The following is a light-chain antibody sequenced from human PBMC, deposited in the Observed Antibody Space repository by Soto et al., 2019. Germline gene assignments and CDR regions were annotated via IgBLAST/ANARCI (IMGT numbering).Light chain of an antibody. CDR1: SGHSSYA. CDR2: LNSDGSH. CDR3: QPWGTGVWV. V-gene: IGLV4-69*01. Sequence: QLVLTQSPSASASLGASVKLTCTLSSGHSSYAIAWHQQQPEKGPRYLMKLNSDGSHSKGDGLPDRFSGSSSGAERYLTIPRLQSEDEADYSAQPWGTGVWVFGGGTKLPVL. J-gene: IGLJ3*02.